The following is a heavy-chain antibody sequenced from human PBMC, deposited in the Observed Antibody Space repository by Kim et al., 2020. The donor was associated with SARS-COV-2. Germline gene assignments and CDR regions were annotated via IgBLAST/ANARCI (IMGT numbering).Heavy chain of an antibody. J-gene: IGHJ6*02. CDR3: ARRYYDFWSGYWEYYYGMDV. CDR1: GYTFTSYD. CDR2: MNPNSGNT. Sequence: ASVKVSCKASGYTFTSYDINWVRQATGQGLEWMGWMNPNSGNTGYAQKFQGRVTMSRNTSISTAYMELSSLRSEDTAVYYCARRYYDFWSGYWEYYYGMDVWGQGTTVTVSS. V-gene: IGHV1-8*01. D-gene: IGHD3-3*01.